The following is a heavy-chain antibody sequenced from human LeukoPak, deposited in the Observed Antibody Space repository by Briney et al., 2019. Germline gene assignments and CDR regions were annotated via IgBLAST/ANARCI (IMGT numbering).Heavy chain of an antibody. CDR2: INHSGST. CDR3: ARIGYCSGGSCPH. V-gene: IGHV4-34*01. CDR1: GGSISSGPYF. Sequence: SETLSLTCAVSGGSISSGPYFWTWIRQHPGKGLEWIGEINHSGSTNYNPSLKSRVTISVDTSKNQFSLKLSSVTAADTAVYYCARIGYCSGGSCPHWGQGTLVTVCS. J-gene: IGHJ4*02. D-gene: IGHD2-15*01.